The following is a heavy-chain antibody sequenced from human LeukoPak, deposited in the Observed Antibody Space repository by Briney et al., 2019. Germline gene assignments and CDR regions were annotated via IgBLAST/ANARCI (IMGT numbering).Heavy chain of an antibody. CDR3: ARTEMRDVYFDY. V-gene: IGHV3-48*03. CDR2: ISSSGSTI. CDR1: GFTFSSYE. J-gene: IGHJ4*02. Sequence: GGSLRLSCAASGFTFSSYEMNWVRQAPGKGLEWVSYISSSGSTIYYADSVKGRFTISRDNAKNSLYLQMNSLRAEDTAVYYCARTEMRDVYFDYWGQGTLVTVSS.